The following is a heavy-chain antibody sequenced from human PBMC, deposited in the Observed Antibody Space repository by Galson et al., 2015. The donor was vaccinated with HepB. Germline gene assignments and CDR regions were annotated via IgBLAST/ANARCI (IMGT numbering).Heavy chain of an antibody. D-gene: IGHD6-19*01. V-gene: IGHV3-48*02. J-gene: IGHJ4*02. CDR1: GFTFSSYS. CDR3: ARDNLRKYSSGWYPDYFDY. CDR2: ISSSSSTI. Sequence: SLRLSCAASGFTFSSYSMNSVRQAPGKGLEWVSYISSSSSTIYYADSVKGRFTISRDNAKNSLYLQMNSLRDEDTAVYYCARDNLRKYSSGWYPDYFDYWGQGTLVTVSS.